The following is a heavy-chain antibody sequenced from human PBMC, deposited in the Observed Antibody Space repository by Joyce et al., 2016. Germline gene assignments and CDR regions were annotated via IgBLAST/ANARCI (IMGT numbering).Heavy chain of an antibody. V-gene: IGHV3-21*01. Sequence: EVQLVESGGGLVKPGGSLRLSCAASGFRFSSCRMSWVRQAPGKGLEWVSSLSSSSSYIKYTDSVKGRFTISRDNAKNSLYLQMNSLRVEDTAVYYCARSSYTNGIFDYWGQGTLVTVSS. D-gene: IGHD2-8*01. CDR1: GFRFSSCR. J-gene: IGHJ4*02. CDR2: LSSSSSYI. CDR3: ARSSYTNGIFDY.